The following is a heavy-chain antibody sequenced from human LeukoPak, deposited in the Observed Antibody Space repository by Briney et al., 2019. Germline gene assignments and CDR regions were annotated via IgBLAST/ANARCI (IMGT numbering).Heavy chain of an antibody. D-gene: IGHD3-10*01. CDR3: TRARYYGSGSYYSDAFDI. CDR1: GFTFGDYA. V-gene: IGHV3-49*04. CDR2: IRSKTYGGAP. Sequence: GGSLRLSCTASGFTFGDYALGWVRQAPGKGLQWVSFIRSKTYGGAPEYAASVKGRFTISRDDSKSIAYLQMDSLKTEDTAVYYCTRARYYGSGSYYSDAFDIWGQGTMVTVSS. J-gene: IGHJ3*02.